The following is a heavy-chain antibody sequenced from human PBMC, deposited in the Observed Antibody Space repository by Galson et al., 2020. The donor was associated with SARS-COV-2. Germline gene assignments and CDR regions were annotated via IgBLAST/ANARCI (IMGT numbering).Heavy chain of an antibody. J-gene: IGHJ4*02. Sequence: SETLSLTCLVSGYSISSGYFWGWLRQPPGEGLEWTGSIYHSGATFYNPSLRSRLSMSVDTSNNQFSLNLTSVTAADTAIYYCAADSVMVLAPTPLRADYWGQGTLVTVSS. CDR1: GYSISSGYF. CDR3: AADSVMVLAPTPLRADY. D-gene: IGHD2-15*01. V-gene: IGHV4-38-2*01. CDR2: IYHSGAT.